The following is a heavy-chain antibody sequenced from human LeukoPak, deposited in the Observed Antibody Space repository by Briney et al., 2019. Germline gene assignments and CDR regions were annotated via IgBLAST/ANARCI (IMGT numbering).Heavy chain of an antibody. Sequence: PSETLSLTCTVSGGSISSSSNFWGWIRQPPGKGLEWIGSISYSGSTYYHPSLKSRVTISVDTSKNQFSLKLSSVTAADTAVYYCARLTPYSGSPLGDYWGQGTLVTVSS. D-gene: IGHD1-26*01. J-gene: IGHJ4*02. CDR3: ARLTPYSGSPLGDY. CDR2: ISYSGST. V-gene: IGHV4-39*01. CDR1: GGSISSSSNF.